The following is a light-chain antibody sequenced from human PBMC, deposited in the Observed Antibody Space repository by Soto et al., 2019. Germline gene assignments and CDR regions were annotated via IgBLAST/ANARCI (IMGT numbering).Light chain of an antibody. J-gene: IGKJ1*01. V-gene: IGKV1-5*03. CDR2: KAS. CDR3: QQYNSYWT. CDR1: QSISSW. Sequence: EIQMTQSPSTLSASVGDRVTITCRASQSISSWLAWYQQKSGKAPKLLIYKASSLESGVPSRFSGSGSGTEFTLTISGLQPDDFATYYCQQYNSYWTFGQGTKV.